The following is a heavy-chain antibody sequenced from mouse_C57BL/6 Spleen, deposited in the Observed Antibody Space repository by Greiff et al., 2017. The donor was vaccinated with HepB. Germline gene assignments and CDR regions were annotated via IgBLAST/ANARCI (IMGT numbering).Heavy chain of an antibody. CDR2: IDPSDSYT. CDR1: GYTFTSYW. Sequence: VQLQQPGAELVMPGASVKLSCKASGYTFTSYWMHWVKQRPGQGLEWIGEIDPSDSYTNYNQKFKGKSTLTVDKSSSTAYMQLSSLTSEDSAVYYCARCRGSSYDYFDHWGQGTTLTVSS. J-gene: IGHJ2*01. D-gene: IGHD1-1*01. V-gene: IGHV1-69*01. CDR3: ARCRGSSYDYFDH.